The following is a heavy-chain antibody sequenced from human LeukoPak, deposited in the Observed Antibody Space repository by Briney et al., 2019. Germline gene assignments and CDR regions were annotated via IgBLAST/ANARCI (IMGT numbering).Heavy chain of an antibody. CDR3: ARGHESSGRHFDY. CDR1: GYSFTSYW. J-gene: IGHJ4*02. CDR2: IYPGDSDT. V-gene: IGHV5-51*01. Sequence: GESLKISCKGSGYSFTSYWIGWVRQMAGKGLEWMGIIYPGDSDTRYSPSFQGQVTISADKSISTAYLQWSSLKASDTAMYYCARGHESSGRHFDYWGQGTLVTVSS. D-gene: IGHD3-22*01.